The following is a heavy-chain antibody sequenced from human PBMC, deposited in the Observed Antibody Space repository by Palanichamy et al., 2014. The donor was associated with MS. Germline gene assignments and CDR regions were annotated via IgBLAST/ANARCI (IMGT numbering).Heavy chain of an antibody. CDR3: ARGGIVAEIFRAFDI. V-gene: IGHV4-39*07. Sequence: QLQLQGSGPGLVKPSETLSLTCTVSGGSISNTNYFWGWIRQPPGKGLEWIGSIFHTGATYYNPSLKSRVTISVDTSENRFSLKLTSVIAADTAVYYCARGGIVAEIFRAFDIWGQGTVVTVSS. CDR1: GGSISNTNYF. CDR2: IFHTGAT. J-gene: IGHJ3*02. D-gene: IGHD5-12*01.